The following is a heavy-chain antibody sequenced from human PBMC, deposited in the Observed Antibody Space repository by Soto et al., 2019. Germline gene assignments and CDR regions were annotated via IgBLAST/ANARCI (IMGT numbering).Heavy chain of an antibody. D-gene: IGHD3-22*01. CDR3: ARLGGFYHSLDS. CDR1: GGSISTYY. Sequence: WETLSLTCTVSGGSISTYYWSWIRQPPGKGLEWIGYIYYTGTTTYNPSFKSRLTISVDSSKNQFSLKLTSVTAADTAVYYCARLGGFYHSLDSWGQGALVTVSS. CDR2: IYYTGTT. J-gene: IGHJ5*01. V-gene: IGHV4-59*08.